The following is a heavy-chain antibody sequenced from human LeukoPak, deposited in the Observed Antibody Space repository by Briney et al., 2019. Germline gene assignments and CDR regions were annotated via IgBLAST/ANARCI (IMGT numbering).Heavy chain of an antibody. Sequence: ASVKVSCRASGYTFTSYYMHWVRQAPGQGLEWMGIINPSGGSTGYAQKFQGRVTMTRDTSTSTVYMELSSLRSEDTAVYYCATQRTEYFQHWGQGTLVTVSS. CDR2: INPSGGST. J-gene: IGHJ1*01. CDR3: ATQRTEYFQH. CDR1: GYTFTSYY. V-gene: IGHV1-46*01.